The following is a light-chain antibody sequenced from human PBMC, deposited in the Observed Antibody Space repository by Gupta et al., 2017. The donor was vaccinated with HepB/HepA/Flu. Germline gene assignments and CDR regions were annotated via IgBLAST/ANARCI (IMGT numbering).Light chain of an antibody. CDR3: LLFYGGAWV. CDR2: TTN. J-gene: IGLJ3*02. CDR1: TGAVTNGFL. Sequence: QDVVTQEPSLTVSPGGPVTLTCAFNTGAVTNGFLPSWFQQKPGQAPRPLIYTTNSKYSWTPARFSGSLLGGKAALTLSGVQPEDEADYYCLLFYGGAWVFGGGTKLTVL. V-gene: IGLV7-43*01.